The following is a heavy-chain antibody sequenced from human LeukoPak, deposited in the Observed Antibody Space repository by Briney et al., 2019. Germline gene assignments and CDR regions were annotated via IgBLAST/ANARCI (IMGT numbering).Heavy chain of an antibody. J-gene: IGHJ4*02. CDR2: ISSTGSST. V-gene: IGHV3-48*03. Sequence: GGSLRLSCAASGFTFSGYGINWVRQAPGKGLEWISYISSTGSSTNQADSVKGRFTISRDNAKNSLYLQMNSLRAEDTAVYYCARVTMIVGEFDYWGQGTLVTVSS. CDR3: ARVTMIVGEFDY. D-gene: IGHD3-22*01. CDR1: GFTFSGYG.